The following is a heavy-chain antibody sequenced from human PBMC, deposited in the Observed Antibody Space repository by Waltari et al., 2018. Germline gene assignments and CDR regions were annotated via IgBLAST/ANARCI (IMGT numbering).Heavy chain of an antibody. CDR2: IYYSGST. CDR1: GGSIRSYY. Sequence: QVQLQESGPGLVKPSETLSLTCTVSGGSIRSYYWSWIRQPPGKGLEWIGYIYYSGSTNYNPSLKSRVTISVDTSKNQFSLKLSSVTAADTAVYYCAREFYDSSGYYGKSGAFDIWGQGTMVTVSS. CDR3: AREFYDSSGYYGKSGAFDI. D-gene: IGHD3-22*01. J-gene: IGHJ3*02. V-gene: IGHV4-59*01.